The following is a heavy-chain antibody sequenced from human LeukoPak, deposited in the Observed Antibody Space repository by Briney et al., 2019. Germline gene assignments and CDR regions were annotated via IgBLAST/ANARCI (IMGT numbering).Heavy chain of an antibody. D-gene: IGHD6-13*01. Sequence: GRSLRLSCAASVFTFSSYVMHWVRQAPGKGVEWVAVISYDGSNKYYADSVKGRFTISRDNSKNTLYLQMNSLRAEDTAVYYCAKDPYSGSWLIDYWGQGTLVTVSS. CDR1: VFTFSSYV. CDR2: ISYDGSNK. CDR3: AKDPYSGSWLIDY. J-gene: IGHJ4*02. V-gene: IGHV3-30*18.